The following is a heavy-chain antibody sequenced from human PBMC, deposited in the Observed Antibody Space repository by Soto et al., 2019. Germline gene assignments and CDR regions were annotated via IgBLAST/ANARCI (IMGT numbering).Heavy chain of an antibody. CDR1: GYTFTSYG. D-gene: IGHD3-22*01. CDR2: IRAYKGNT. Sequence: ASVKVSCKASGYTFTSYGISWGRQAPGKGLEWMGWIRAYKGNTNYAQKLQGRVTMTTDTTTSTAYMELRSLRSDDTAVYYCARDGTYYYDSSHKAHDACDIWGQGTMVTVSS. J-gene: IGHJ3*02. CDR3: ARDGTYYYDSSHKAHDACDI. V-gene: IGHV1-18*04.